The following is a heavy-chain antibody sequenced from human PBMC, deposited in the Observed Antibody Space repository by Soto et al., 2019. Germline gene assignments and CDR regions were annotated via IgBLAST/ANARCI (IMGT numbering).Heavy chain of an antibody. V-gene: IGHV1-24*01. CDR3: ATGSGYSYGYYYYGMDV. CDR2: FDPEDGET. CDR1: GYTFTSYA. J-gene: IGHJ6*02. D-gene: IGHD5-18*01. Sequence: ASVKVSCKASGYTFTSYAMHWVRQAPGQRLEWMGGFDPEDGETIYAQKFQGRVTMTEDTSTDTAYMELSSLRSEDTAVYYCATGSGYSYGYYYYGMDVWGQGTTVTVSS.